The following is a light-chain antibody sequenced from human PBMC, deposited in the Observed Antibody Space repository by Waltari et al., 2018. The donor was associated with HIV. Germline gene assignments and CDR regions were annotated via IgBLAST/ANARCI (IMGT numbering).Light chain of an antibody. V-gene: IGKV1-16*02. CDR2: LAS. Sequence: TQMTQSPSPFSASVADRVTMTCRASQDIHAVIACSQQRPGEAPKSLICLASRLQSGVPSNFSSSGSGTDFTRTINGLQPEDFATYYCQPYHSVPRTLGQGTKLEFK. J-gene: IGKJ2*01. CDR1: QDIHAV. CDR3: QPYHSVPRT.